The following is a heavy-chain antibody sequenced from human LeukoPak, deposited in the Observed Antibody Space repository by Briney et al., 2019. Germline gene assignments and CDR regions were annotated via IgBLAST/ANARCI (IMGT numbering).Heavy chain of an antibody. J-gene: IGHJ4*02. Sequence: SETLSLTCAVSGGSIKSNNWWSWVRQPPGKGLEWIGYIYHSGSTYYNPSLKSRVTISVDRSKNQFSLKLSSVTAADTAVYYCARGYSVLVDYWGQGTLVTVSS. CDR3: ARGYSVLVDY. D-gene: IGHD5/OR15-5a*01. V-gene: IGHV4-4*02. CDR2: IYHSGST. CDR1: GGSIKSNNW.